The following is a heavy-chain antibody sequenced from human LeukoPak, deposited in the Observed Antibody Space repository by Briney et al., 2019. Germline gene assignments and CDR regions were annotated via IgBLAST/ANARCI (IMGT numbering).Heavy chain of an antibody. J-gene: IGHJ5*02. Sequence: SETLSLTCTVSGGSISSGSYYWSWIRQPARKGLEWIGRIYTSGSTNYNPSLKSRVTISVDTSKNQFSLKLSSVTAADTAVYYCARPGSGSHNWFDPWGQGTLVTVSS. CDR3: ARPGSGSHNWFDP. CDR1: GGSISSGSYY. CDR2: IYTSGST. V-gene: IGHV4-61*02. D-gene: IGHD3-10*01.